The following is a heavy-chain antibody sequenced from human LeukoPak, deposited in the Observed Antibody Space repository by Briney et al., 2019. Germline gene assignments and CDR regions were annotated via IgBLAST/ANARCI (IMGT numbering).Heavy chain of an antibody. J-gene: IGHJ4*02. V-gene: IGHV3-23*01. CDR2: ISDDGGFT. Sequence: PGGSLRLSCAASGFTFSTSAMSWLRQAPGKGLEWLSAISDDGGFTIYADSVRGRFTISRDNAKSTLYLQMNSLRAEDSAVYYCAHAFGWAFDHWGQGSLVTVSS. D-gene: IGHD3-10*01. CDR3: AHAFGWAFDH. CDR1: GFTFSTSA.